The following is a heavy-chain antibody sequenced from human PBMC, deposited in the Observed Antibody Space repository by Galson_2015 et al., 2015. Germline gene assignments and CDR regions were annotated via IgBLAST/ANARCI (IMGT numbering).Heavy chain of an antibody. CDR1: GGTFSSYA. J-gene: IGHJ6*03. CDR2: IIPILGIA. V-gene: IGHV1-69*04. D-gene: IGHD5-18*01. CDR3: ARETRSGYSYGPYYYMDV. Sequence: SGKVSCKASGGTFSSYAISWVRQAPGQGLEWMGRIIPILGIANYAQKFQGRVTITADKSTSTAYMELSSLRSEDTAVYYCARETRSGYSYGPYYYMDVWGKGTTVTVSS.